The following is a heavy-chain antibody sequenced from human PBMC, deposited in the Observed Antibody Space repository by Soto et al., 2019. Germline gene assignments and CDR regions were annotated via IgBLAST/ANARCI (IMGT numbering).Heavy chain of an antibody. J-gene: IGHJ4*02. V-gene: IGHV4-59*01. Sequence: SETLSLTCTVSGXSISSYSWSWIRQPPGKGLEWIGNIHYNGNTKYSPSLKSRVTMSVDTSKNHFSLKLISVTTADTAVYFCAREGNLGRWIQPLDSWGQGTLVTVSS. CDR2: IHYNGNT. D-gene: IGHD2-2*03. CDR1: GXSISSYS. CDR3: AREGNLGRWIQPLDS.